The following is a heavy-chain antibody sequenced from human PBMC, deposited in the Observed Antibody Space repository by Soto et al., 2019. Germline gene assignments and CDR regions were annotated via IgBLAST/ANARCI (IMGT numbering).Heavy chain of an antibody. CDR3: ARAGFEQWLVIFDY. Sequence: GGSLRLSCAASGFTFSSYAMHWVRQAPGKGLEWVAVISYDGSNKYYADSVKGRFTISRDNSKNTLYLQMNSLRAEDTAVYYCARAGFEQWLVIFDYWGQGTLVTVSS. V-gene: IGHV3-30-3*01. CDR2: ISYDGSNK. CDR1: GFTFSSYA. J-gene: IGHJ4*02. D-gene: IGHD6-19*01.